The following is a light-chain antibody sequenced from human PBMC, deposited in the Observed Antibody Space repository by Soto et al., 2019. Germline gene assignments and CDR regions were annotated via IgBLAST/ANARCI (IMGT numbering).Light chain of an antibody. Sequence: QSALTQPASVSGSPGQSITISCTGTSSDVGLYDYVSWYQQHPGKAPQLMIYAVSNRPSGVSNRFSASKSGNTASLFISGLQADDEADYYCSSYTSDSSQVFGSGTKGTV. J-gene: IGLJ1*01. CDR3: SSYTSDSSQV. CDR1: SSDVGLYDY. CDR2: AVS. V-gene: IGLV2-14*01.